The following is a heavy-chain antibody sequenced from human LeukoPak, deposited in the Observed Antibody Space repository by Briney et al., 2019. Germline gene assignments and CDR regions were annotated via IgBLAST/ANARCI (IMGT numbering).Heavy chain of an antibody. CDR2: INPSGGST. Sequence: ASVKVSCKASGYTFTSYYMHWVRQAPGQGLEWLGIINPSGGSTSYAQKFQGRVTMTRDTSTSTVYMELSSLRSEDTAVYYCARVGPGYSSGWYHFDYWGQGTLVTVSS. V-gene: IGHV1-46*01. CDR1: GYTFTSYY. D-gene: IGHD6-19*01. J-gene: IGHJ4*02. CDR3: ARVGPGYSSGWYHFDY.